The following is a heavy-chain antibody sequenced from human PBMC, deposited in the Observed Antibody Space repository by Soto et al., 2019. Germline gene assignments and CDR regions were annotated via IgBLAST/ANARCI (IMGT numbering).Heavy chain of an antibody. V-gene: IGHV6-1*01. J-gene: IGHJ4*02. D-gene: IGHD3-16*01. CDR2: TYYRSKWYN. CDR1: GDSVSSISAT. CDR3: ARVTWGPLDY. Sequence: PXQTLSLTCAISGDSVSSISATCNWIRQSPSRGLEWLGRTYYRSKWYNDYAVSLKSRITINPDTSKKQFFLQLSSVTAEDTDVYYCARVTWGPLDYWGQGTLVTVYS.